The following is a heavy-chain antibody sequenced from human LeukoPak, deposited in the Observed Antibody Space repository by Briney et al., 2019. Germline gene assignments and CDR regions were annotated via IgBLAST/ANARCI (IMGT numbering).Heavy chain of an antibody. J-gene: IGHJ5*02. CDR2: IYISGIT. CDR1: GFSITTND. Sequence: GGSLRLSCTASGFSITTNDMNWVRQAPGKGPEWVALIYISGITKYADSVQGRFTISRDNSKSTLYLQMNSLRAEDTAVYYCAKRSPPSWGQGTLVTVSS. V-gene: IGHV3-66*04. D-gene: IGHD3-10*01. CDR3: AKRSPPS.